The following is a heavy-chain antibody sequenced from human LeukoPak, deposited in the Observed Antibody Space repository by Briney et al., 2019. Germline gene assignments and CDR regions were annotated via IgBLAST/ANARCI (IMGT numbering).Heavy chain of an antibody. D-gene: IGHD3-10*01. V-gene: IGHV1-2*02. J-gene: IGHJ4*02. CDR2: INPNSGGT. CDR1: GYTFTGYY. CDR3: ARASSTSLWFGELLPDY. Sequence: GASVKVSCKASGYTFTGYYIHWVRQAPGQGLEWMGWINPNSGGTKYAQKFQGRVTMTRDTSISTAYMELSRLRSDDTAVYYCARASSTSLWFGELLPDYWGQGTLVTVSS.